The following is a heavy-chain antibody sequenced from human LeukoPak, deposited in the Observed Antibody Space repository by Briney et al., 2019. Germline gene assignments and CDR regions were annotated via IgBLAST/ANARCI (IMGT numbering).Heavy chain of an antibody. Sequence: GGSLRLSCEASGFSFSIYNMNWVRLAPGKGLEWVSSISGSSSHVWYADSVKGRFTSSRDNAKNSLYLQMSSLRVKDTAVYYCARDQYYSDSSGYPYDIWGQGTMVTVSS. D-gene: IGHD3-22*01. CDR1: GFSFSIYN. V-gene: IGHV3-21*01. CDR3: ARDQYYSDSSGYPYDI. CDR2: ISGSSSHV. J-gene: IGHJ3*02.